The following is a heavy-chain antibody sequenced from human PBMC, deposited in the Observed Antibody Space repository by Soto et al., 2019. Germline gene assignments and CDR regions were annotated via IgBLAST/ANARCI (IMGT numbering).Heavy chain of an antibody. CDR1: GYTFSDYA. CDR2: ISASTRNT. D-gene: IGHD2-15*01. V-gene: IGHV1-18*01. Sequence: QVQLVQSGGEVKKPGASVKVSCQASGYTFSDYAISWVRQAPGQGLEWMGWISASTRNTDQAQNFQGRVIMTLDTSTNTAYRELRGLRSDDTAVYYCVRCYCSVGSCYACWHFDLWGRGTLVTVSS. J-gene: IGHJ2*01. CDR3: VRCYCSVGSCYACWHFDL.